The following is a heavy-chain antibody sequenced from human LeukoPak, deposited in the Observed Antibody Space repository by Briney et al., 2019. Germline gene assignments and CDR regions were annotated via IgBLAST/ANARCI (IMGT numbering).Heavy chain of an antibody. CDR3: AREPDSSGWSNWFDP. CDR1: GGSLSSYY. CDR2: IYTSGST. V-gene: IGHV4-4*07. Sequence: SETLSLTCTVSGGSLSSYYWSWIRQPAGKGLEWIGRIYTSGSTNYNPSLKSRVTMSVDTSKNQFSLKLSSVTAADTAVYYCAREPDSSGWSNWFDPGGQGTLVTVSS. D-gene: IGHD6-19*01. J-gene: IGHJ5*02.